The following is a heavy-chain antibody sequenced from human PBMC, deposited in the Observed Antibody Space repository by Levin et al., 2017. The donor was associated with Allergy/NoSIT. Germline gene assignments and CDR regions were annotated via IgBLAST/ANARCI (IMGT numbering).Heavy chain of an antibody. CDR2: IIPIFGTA. J-gene: IGHJ4*02. CDR1: GGTFSSYA. D-gene: IGHD5-18*01. Sequence: ASVKVSCKASGGTFSSYAISWVRQAPGQGLEWMGGIIPIFGTANYAQKFQGRVTITADESTSTAYMELSSLRSEDTAVYYCARGLAGYSYGYPFDYWGQGTLVTVSS. V-gene: IGHV1-69*13. CDR3: ARGLAGYSYGYPFDY.